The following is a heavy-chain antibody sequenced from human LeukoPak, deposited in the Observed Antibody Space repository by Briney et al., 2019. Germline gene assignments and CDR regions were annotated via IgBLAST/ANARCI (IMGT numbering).Heavy chain of an antibody. D-gene: IGHD1-26*01. CDR2: INAGNGNT. CDR1: GYTFTSYA. V-gene: IGHV1-3*01. Sequence: ASVKVSCKASGYTFTSYAMHWVRQAPGQRLEWMGWINAGNGNTKYSQKFQGRITFTRDTSATTAYMELSSLSSEDTAVYYCARNPVGTTTFDYWGQGTLVTVSS. CDR3: ARNPVGTTTFDY. J-gene: IGHJ4*02.